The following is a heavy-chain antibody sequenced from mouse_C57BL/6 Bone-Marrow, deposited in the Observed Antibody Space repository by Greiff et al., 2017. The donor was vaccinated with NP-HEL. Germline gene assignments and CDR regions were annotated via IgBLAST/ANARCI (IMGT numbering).Heavy chain of an antibody. CDR2: ISDGGSYT. D-gene: IGHD2-4*01. J-gene: IGHJ4*01. CDR3: ARDPLYYEYDVDYAMDY. V-gene: IGHV5-4*01. Sequence: EVHLVESGGGLVKPGGSLKLSCAASGFTFSSYAMSWVRQTPEKRLEWVATISDGGSYTYYPDNVKGRFTISRDNAKNNLYLQMSHLKSEDTAMYYCARDPLYYEYDVDYAMDYWGQGTSVTVSS. CDR1: GFTFSSYA.